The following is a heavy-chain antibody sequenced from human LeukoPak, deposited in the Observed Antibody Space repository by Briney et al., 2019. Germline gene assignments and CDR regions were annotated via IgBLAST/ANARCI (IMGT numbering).Heavy chain of an antibody. J-gene: IGHJ4*02. CDR2: IRYGGSNK. CDR1: RFTFRSYG. D-gene: IGHD3-10*01. V-gene: IGHV3-30*02. Sequence: AGALRLSCAASRFTFRSYGMHWLRHAPGKGLEWLAFIRYGGSNKYYTNSVKGRFTISRDTSKNTQYLQMNSLRAEDTAVYYCAKDRAMVRGVIITTDYWGQGTLVTVSS. CDR3: AKDRAMVRGVIITTDY.